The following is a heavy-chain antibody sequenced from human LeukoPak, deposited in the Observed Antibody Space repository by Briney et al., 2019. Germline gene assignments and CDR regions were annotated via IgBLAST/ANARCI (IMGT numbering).Heavy chain of an antibody. V-gene: IGHV3-23*01. D-gene: IGHD3-10*01. J-gene: IGHJ5*02. Sequence: GGSLRLSCAASGFTFSSYAMSWVRQAPGKGLEWVGGVSISSVDSYYADSVKGRFSISRDDSKNTLYLQMDRLTDEDTAVYYCAKDRELLFAHCWFDLWGQGTLVTVSS. CDR3: AKDRELLFAHCWFDL. CDR1: GFTFSSYA. CDR2: VSISSVDS.